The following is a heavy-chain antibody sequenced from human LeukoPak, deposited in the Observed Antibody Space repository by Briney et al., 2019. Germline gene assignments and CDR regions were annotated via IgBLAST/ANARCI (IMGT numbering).Heavy chain of an antibody. J-gene: IGHJ4*02. D-gene: IGHD5-12*01. Sequence: SETLSLTCSVSGGSISSSSYYWVWIRQPPGKGLEWIGSINYSERTYYNPSLKSRVTISVDMSKNQFPLKLSSVTAADTAVYHCARDSGYDLVPNYWGQGTLVTVSS. V-gene: IGHV4-39*06. CDR2: INYSERT. CDR3: ARDSGYDLVPNY. CDR1: GGSISSSSYY.